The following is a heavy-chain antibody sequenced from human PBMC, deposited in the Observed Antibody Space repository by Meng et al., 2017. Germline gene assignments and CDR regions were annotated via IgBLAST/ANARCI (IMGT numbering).Heavy chain of an antibody. CDR1: GYTFTSYY. J-gene: IGHJ3*02. D-gene: IGHD3-16*01. Sequence: ASVKVSCKASGYTFTSYYMHWVRHAPGQGLEWMGIINTSGGSTSYAQKFQGRVTMTRDTSTSTVYMELSSLRSEDTAVYYCARFIEVTFGGVIDAFDIWGQGTMVTGSS. V-gene: IGHV1-46*01. CDR3: ARFIEVTFGGVIDAFDI. CDR2: INTSGGST.